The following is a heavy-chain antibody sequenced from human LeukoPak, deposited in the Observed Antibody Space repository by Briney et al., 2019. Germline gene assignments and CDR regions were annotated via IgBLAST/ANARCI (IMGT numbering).Heavy chain of an antibody. CDR1: GGSISSSNW. Sequence: PWETLSLTCAVSGGSISSSNWWSWVRQPPGKGLEWIGEIYHSGSTNYNPSLKSRVTISVDKSKNQFSLKLSSVTAAGTAVYYCAGRRFSAGGLYYWGQGTLVTVPS. J-gene: IGHJ4*02. V-gene: IGHV4-4*02. CDR3: AGRRFSAGGLYY. CDR2: IYHSGST. D-gene: IGHD3-3*01.